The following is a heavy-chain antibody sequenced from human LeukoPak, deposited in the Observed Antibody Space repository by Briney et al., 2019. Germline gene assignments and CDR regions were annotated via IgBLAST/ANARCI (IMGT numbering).Heavy chain of an antibody. V-gene: IGHV4/OR15-8*01. Sequence: SETLSLTCAVSGASIASHSWWSWVRQPPGKGLEWIGEAYHSGGANYKPSLKSRVTISVGTSRNHFSLKLSSVTAADTAVYYCARVYGSLRDGMDVWGQGTTVTVSS. CDR3: ARVYGSLRDGMDV. CDR1: GASIASHSW. J-gene: IGHJ6*02. CDR2: AYHSGGA. D-gene: IGHD3-10*01.